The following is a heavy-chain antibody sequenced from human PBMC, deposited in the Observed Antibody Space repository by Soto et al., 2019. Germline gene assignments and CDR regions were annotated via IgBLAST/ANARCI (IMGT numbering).Heavy chain of an antibody. J-gene: IGHJ4*02. D-gene: IGHD2-15*01. V-gene: IGHV4-34*01. CDR1: GGSFSGYY. CDR2: INHSGST. Sequence: QVQLQQWGAGLLKPSETRSLTCAVYGGSFSGYYWSWIRQPPGKGLEWIGEINHSGSTNYNPSLKSLVTISVDTSKNQFSLKLSSVTAAHRAVYYCARGYCSCGSCRKATAIDYWGQGTLVTVSS. CDR3: ARGYCSCGSCRKATAIDY.